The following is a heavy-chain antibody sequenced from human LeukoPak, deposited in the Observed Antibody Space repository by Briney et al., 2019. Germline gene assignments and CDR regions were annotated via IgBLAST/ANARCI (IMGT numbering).Heavy chain of an antibody. V-gene: IGHV4-61*02. D-gene: IGHD6-6*01. Sequence: SQTLSLTCTVSVFSSGDYYWSWIRQPAGKGLEWIGRISTSGSTNYNPSLKSRVTISVDTSKNQFSLKLSSVTAADTAVYYCARHAWGQLVLDYWGQGTLVTVSS. CDR2: ISTSGST. J-gene: IGHJ4*02. CDR3: ARHAWGQLVLDY. CDR1: VFSSGDYY.